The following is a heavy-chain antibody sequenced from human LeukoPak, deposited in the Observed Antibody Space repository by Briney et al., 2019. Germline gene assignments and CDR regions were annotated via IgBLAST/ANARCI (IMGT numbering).Heavy chain of an antibody. J-gene: IGHJ4*02. D-gene: IGHD6-13*01. CDR2: IYYSGST. CDR3: ARILGGDPPIAAAGYFDY. Sequence: SETLSLTCTVSGGSISSSSYYWGWIRQPPGKGLEWIGSIYYSGSTYYNPSLKRRVTISVDTSKNQFSLKLSSVTAADTAVYYCARILGGDPPIAAAGYFDYWGQGTLVTVSS. V-gene: IGHV4-39*07. CDR1: GGSISSSSYY.